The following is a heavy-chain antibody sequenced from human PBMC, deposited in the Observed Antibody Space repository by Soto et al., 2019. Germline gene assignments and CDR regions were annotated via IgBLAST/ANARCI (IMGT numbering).Heavy chain of an antibody. CDR1: GYTLTALS. D-gene: IGHD3-22*01. CDR2: IDPDDGER. Sequence: VASVKVSCKVSGYTLTALSIHWVRQAPGKGLEWMGGIDPDDGERIYAQKFQGRVTMTEDRETDTAYMELRSLRSEDTAVYYCGTLDYFDRSGHYRSYYFDDWGQGTPVTVSS. J-gene: IGHJ4*02. CDR3: GTLDYFDRSGHYRSYYFDD. V-gene: IGHV1-24*01.